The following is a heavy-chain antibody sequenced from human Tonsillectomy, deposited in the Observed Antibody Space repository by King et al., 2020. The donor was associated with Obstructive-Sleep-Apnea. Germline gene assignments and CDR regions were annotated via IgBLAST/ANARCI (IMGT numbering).Heavy chain of an antibody. Sequence: QLQESGPGLVKPSETLSLTCTVSGGSISSYYWSWIRQPPGKGLVWIGYIYYSGSTNYNPSLKSRVTISVDTSKNQFSLKLSSVTAADTAVYYFARGGRGRITMVRGVIDAFDIWGQGTMVTVSS. J-gene: IGHJ3*02. CDR3: ARGGRGRITMVRGVIDAFDI. CDR1: GGSISSYY. D-gene: IGHD3-10*01. V-gene: IGHV4-59*01. CDR2: IYYSGST.